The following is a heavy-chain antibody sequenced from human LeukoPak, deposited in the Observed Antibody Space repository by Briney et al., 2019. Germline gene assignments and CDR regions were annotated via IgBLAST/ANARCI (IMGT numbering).Heavy chain of an antibody. CDR2: IYYSGST. Sequence: PSETLSLTCTVSGGSISSSSYYWGWIRQPPGKGLEWIGYIYYSGSTNYNPSLKSRVTISVDTSKNQFSLKLSSVTAADTAVYYCAREVDGYNYPNYYYYYYYMDVWGKGTTVTVSS. J-gene: IGHJ6*03. CDR3: AREVDGYNYPNYYYYYYYMDV. CDR1: GGSISSSSYY. D-gene: IGHD5-24*01. V-gene: IGHV4-61*01.